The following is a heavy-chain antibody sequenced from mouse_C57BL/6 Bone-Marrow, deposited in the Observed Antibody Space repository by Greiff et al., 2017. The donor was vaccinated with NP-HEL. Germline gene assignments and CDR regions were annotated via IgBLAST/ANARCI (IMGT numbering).Heavy chain of an antibody. CDR3: ARGRISALDY. J-gene: IGHJ2*01. V-gene: IGHV1-7*01. D-gene: IGHD6-1*01. Sequence: VKVVESGAELVKPGASVKLSCKASGYTFTSYWMHWVNQRPGQGLEWIGYINPGSGYTKYNQKFKDKATLTVDKSSSTAYMQLSSLTYEDSAVYYCARGRISALDYWGQGTPLTVSS. CDR2: INPGSGYT. CDR1: GYTFTSYW.